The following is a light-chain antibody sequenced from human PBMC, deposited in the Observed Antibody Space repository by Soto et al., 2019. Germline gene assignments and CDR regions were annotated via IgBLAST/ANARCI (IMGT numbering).Light chain of an antibody. CDR3: QQYGSSIQT. Sequence: ESVFAQFPGTLSFSPRERATLSCRASQSVGSNYLAWYQQRPGQPPNLLIFGASHRAPDIPDRFSGSGSGTDFTLTISRLEPEDFAVYYCQQYGSSIQTFGQGTKVDIK. CDR1: QSVGSNY. J-gene: IGKJ1*01. V-gene: IGKV3-20*01. CDR2: GAS.